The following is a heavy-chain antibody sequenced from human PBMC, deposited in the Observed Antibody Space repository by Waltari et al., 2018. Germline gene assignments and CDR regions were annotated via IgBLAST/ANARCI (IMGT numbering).Heavy chain of an antibody. Sequence: QVQLVQSWPGVKKPGASVKVSGKVSGYTLTELSLPGARQAPGKGLEWMGGFDPEDGETIYAQKFQGRVTMTEDTSTDTAYMELSSLRSEDTAVYYCATAILRFLEWPHFDYWGQGTLVTVSS. CDR3: ATAILRFLEWPHFDY. V-gene: IGHV1-24*01. D-gene: IGHD3-3*01. CDR2: FDPEDGET. CDR1: GYTLTELS. J-gene: IGHJ4*02.